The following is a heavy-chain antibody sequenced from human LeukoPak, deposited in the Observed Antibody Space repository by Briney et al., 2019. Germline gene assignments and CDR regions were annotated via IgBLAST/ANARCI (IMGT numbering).Heavy chain of an antibody. J-gene: IGHJ4*02. Sequence: GGSLRLSCAASGFTFSSYSMNWVRQAPGKGLEWVSSISSSSSYIYYADSVKDRFTIFRDNAKNSLYLQMNSLRAEDTAVYYCARDRCSSTSCYFFDYWGQGTLVTVSS. CDR1: GFTFSSYS. V-gene: IGHV3-21*01. CDR3: ARDRCSSTSCYFFDY. D-gene: IGHD2-2*01. CDR2: ISSSSSYI.